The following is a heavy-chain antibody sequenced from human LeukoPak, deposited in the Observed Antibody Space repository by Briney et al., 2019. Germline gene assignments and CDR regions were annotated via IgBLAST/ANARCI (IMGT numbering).Heavy chain of an antibody. CDR3: ARERWHRGGEWFDP. D-gene: IGHD3-16*01. J-gene: IGHJ5*02. CDR2: IYYSGST. V-gene: IGHV4-59*11. Sequence: PSETLSLTCTVSGGSISSHYWSWIRQPPGKGLEWIGYIYYSGSTNYNPSLKSRVTISVDTSKNQFSLKLSSVTAADTAVYYCARERWHRGGEWFDPWGQGTLVTVSS. CDR1: GGSISSHY.